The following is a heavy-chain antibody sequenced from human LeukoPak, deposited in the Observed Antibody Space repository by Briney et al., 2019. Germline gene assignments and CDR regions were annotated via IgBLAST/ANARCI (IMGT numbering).Heavy chain of an antibody. CDR2: IWYDGSNK. CDR3: ARDRHDILTGYPGPRRYYYGMDV. CDR1: GFTFSSYG. Sequence: GRSLRLSCAASGFTFSSYGMHWVRQAPGKGLEWVAVIWYDGSNKYYADSVKGRFTISRDNSKNTLYLQMNSLRAEDTAVYYCARDRHDILTGYPGPRRYYYGMDVWGQGTLVTVSS. J-gene: IGHJ6*02. V-gene: IGHV3-33*01. D-gene: IGHD3-9*01.